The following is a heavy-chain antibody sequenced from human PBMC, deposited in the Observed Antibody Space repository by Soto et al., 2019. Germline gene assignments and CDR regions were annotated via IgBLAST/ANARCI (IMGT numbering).Heavy chain of an antibody. Sequence: SETLSLTCTVSGGSVSSGSYYWSWIRQPPGKGLEWIGYIYYSGSTNYNPSLKSRVTISVDTSKNQFSLKLSSVTAADTAVYYCARTPRDIVVVPAAINWFDPWGQGTLVTVSS. CDR2: IYYSGST. J-gene: IGHJ5*02. D-gene: IGHD2-2*01. CDR1: GGSVSSGSYY. V-gene: IGHV4-61*01. CDR3: ARTPRDIVVVPAAINWFDP.